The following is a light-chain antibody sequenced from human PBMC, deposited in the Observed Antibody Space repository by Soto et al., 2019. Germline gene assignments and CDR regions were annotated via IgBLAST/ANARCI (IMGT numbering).Light chain of an antibody. Sequence: ALTQPPSVSGSPGQSVAISCTGTSSDVGSYNRVAWYQQPPGTAPKLIISEVNNRPSGVPDRFSGSKSGNTASLTISGLQAEDEADYYCSSYTSTNTYVFGTGTKVTVL. CDR1: SSDVGSYNR. V-gene: IGLV2-18*02. CDR3: SSYTSTNTYV. J-gene: IGLJ1*01. CDR2: EVN.